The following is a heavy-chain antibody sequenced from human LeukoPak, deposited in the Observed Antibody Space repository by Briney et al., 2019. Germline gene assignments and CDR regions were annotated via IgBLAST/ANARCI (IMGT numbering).Heavy chain of an antibody. CDR3: ATNSLPGIAAAGYYYFDY. V-gene: IGHV4-39*01. CDR1: GGSISSYSYY. J-gene: IGHJ4*02. CDR2: IYYSGGT. D-gene: IGHD6-13*01. Sequence: SETLSLTCTVSGGSISSYSYYWGWIRQPPGKGLEWIGSIYYSGGTYYNPSLKSRVTISVDTSKNQFSLRLSSVTASDTAVCYCATNSLPGIAAAGYYYFDYWGQGTLVTVSS.